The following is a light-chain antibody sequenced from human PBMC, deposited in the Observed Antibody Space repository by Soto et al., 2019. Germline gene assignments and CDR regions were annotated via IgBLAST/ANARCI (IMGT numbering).Light chain of an antibody. V-gene: IGKV1-39*01. CDR3: QQPISFPIT. CDR2: AAS. CDR1: QSISSY. J-gene: IGKJ5*01. Sequence: DIQMTQSPSSLSASVGDRVTITCRASQSISSYLNWYQQKPGKAPKLLIYAASSLQSGVPSRFSGSGSGTDFTLTIRSLKPEDFATYYCQQPISFPITFGQGTRLEI.